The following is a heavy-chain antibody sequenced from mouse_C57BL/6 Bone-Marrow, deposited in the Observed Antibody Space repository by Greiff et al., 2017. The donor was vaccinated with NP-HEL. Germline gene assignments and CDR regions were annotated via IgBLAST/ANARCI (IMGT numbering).Heavy chain of an antibody. D-gene: IGHD1-1*01. CDR1: GYTFTSYW. V-gene: IGHV1-5*01. CDR2: IYPGNSDT. J-gene: IGHJ2*01. Sequence: EVQLQQSGTVLARPGASVKMSCKTSGYTFTSYWMHWVKQRPGQGLEWIGAIYPGNSDTSSNQKFPGKAQLPAVTSASTAYMELSSLTNEDSAVYYCTREGVYYYGSSYWGQGTTLTVSS. CDR3: TREGVYYYGSSY.